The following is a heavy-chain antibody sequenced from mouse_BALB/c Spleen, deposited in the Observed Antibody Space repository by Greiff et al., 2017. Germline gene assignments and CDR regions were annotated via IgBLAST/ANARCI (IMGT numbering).Heavy chain of an antibody. CDR3: ARGDGNSYAMDY. D-gene: IGHD2-1*01. Sequence: VQLQQSGAELVRPGVSVKISCKGSGYTFTDYAMHWVKQSHAKSLEWIGVISTYYGDASYNQKFKGKATMTVDKSSSTAYMELARLTSEDSAIYYCARGDGNSYAMDYWGQGTSVTVSS. CDR1: GYTFTDYA. CDR2: ISTYYGDA. V-gene: IGHV1S137*01. J-gene: IGHJ4*01.